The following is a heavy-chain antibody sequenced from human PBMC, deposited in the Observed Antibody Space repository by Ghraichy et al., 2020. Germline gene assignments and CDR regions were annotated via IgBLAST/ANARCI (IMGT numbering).Heavy chain of an antibody. J-gene: IGHJ4*02. Sequence: ASVKVSCKASGYTFTGYYMHWVRQAPGQGLEWMGRINPNSGGTNYAQKFQGRVTMTRDTSISTAYMELSRLRSDDTAVYYCARVVVTIFGRYFDYWGQGTLVTVSS. D-gene: IGHD3-3*01. CDR2: INPNSGGT. CDR1: GYTFTGYY. CDR3: ARVVVTIFGRYFDY. V-gene: IGHV1-2*06.